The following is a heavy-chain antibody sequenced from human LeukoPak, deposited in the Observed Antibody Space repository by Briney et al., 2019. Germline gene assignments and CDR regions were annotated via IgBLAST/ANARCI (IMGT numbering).Heavy chain of an antibody. J-gene: IGHJ4*02. CDR3: ARSFGNSGSGTPFDY. CDR2: IIPIFGTA. Sequence: ASVKVSCKASGGTFSSYAISWVRQAPGQGLEWMGGIIPIFGTANYAQKFQGRVTITADESTSTAYMELSSLRSDDTAVYYCARSFGNSGSGTPFDYWGQGTLVTVSS. CDR1: GGTFSSYA. V-gene: IGHV1-69*13. D-gene: IGHD3-10*01.